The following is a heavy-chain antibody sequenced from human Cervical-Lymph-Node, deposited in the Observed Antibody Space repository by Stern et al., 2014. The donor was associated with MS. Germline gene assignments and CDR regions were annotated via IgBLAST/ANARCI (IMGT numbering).Heavy chain of an antibody. Sequence: VHLVESGAEVRKPGASVKVSCKASGYAFRSYAVHWVRQAPGQRPEWMGWINAGNGNARYSQRFQGRVTITRDTSANIVYLELSSLRSQDTAVYYCARDLKEGNIMYYYGMDVWGQGTTVTVSS. D-gene: IGHD3-16*01. CDR2: INAGNGNA. J-gene: IGHJ6*01. V-gene: IGHV1-3*01. CDR3: ARDLKEGNIMYYYGMDV. CDR1: GYAFRSYA.